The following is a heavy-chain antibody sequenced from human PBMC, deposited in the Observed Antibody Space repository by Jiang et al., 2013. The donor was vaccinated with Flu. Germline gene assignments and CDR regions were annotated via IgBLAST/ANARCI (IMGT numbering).Heavy chain of an antibody. J-gene: IGHJ3*02. V-gene: IGHV3-48*03. D-gene: IGHD3-22*01. CDR2: ISGGGSTI. CDR1: GFTFSSYE. Sequence: VQLLESGGGLVQPGGSLRLSCAASGFTFSSYEMNWVRQAPGKGLEWLSYISGGGSTIYYADSVKGRFTISRDNAKNSLYLQMNSLRAEDTAAYYCARGITMILVINLGGGPFDIWGQGTMVTVSS. CDR3: ARGITMILVINLGGGPFDI.